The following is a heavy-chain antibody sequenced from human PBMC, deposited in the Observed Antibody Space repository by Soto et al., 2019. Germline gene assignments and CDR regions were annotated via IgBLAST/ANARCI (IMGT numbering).Heavy chain of an antibody. D-gene: IGHD3-22*01. V-gene: IGHV4-30-2*01. CDR2: IYRSGSI. CDR1: GGSIGSGVYS. CDR3: ARGHTYDSRGQHRSPYFDY. Sequence: QLQLQESGSGLVEPSQTLSLTCAVSGGSIGSGVYSWNWIRQPPGKGLEWIGYIYRSGSIYYNRSLMSRLTISLDKSKNKFTLMLRAVTAAATAVYYCARGHTYDSRGQHRSPYFDYWVQGILVAVSS. J-gene: IGHJ4*02.